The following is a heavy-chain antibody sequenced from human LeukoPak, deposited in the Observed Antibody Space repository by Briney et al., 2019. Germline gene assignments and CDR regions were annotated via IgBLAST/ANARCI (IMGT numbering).Heavy chain of an antibody. J-gene: IGHJ4*02. CDR3: AKPTDADSGYDLGGFDY. D-gene: IGHD5-12*01. CDR1: GFTFSSYG. CDR2: ISYDGSNK. V-gene: IGHV3-30*18. Sequence: PSGRSLRLSCAASGFTFSSYGMHWVRQAPGKGLEWVAVISYDGSNKYYADSVKDRFTISRDNSKNTLYLQMNSLRAEDTAVYYCAKPTDADSGYDLGGFDYWGQGTLVTVSS.